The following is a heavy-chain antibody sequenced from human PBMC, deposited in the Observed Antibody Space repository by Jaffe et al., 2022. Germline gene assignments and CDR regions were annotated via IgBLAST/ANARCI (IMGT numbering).Heavy chain of an antibody. V-gene: IGHV3-30*02. Sequence: QVQLVESGGGVVQPGGSLRLSCAASGFTFSSYGMHWVRQAPGKGLEWVAFIRYDGSNKYYADSVKGRFTISRDNSKNTLYLQMNSLRAEDTAVYYCAKDKAHYDFFFDYWGQGTLVTVSS. CDR1: GFTFSSYG. CDR2: IRYDGSNK. CDR3: AKDKAHYDFFFDY. D-gene: IGHD3-3*01. J-gene: IGHJ4*02.